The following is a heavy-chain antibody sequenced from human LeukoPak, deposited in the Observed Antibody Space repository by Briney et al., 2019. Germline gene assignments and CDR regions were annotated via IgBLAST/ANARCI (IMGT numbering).Heavy chain of an antibody. CDR1: GFTFSSYA. J-gene: IGHJ4*02. D-gene: IGHD4/OR15-4a*01. Sequence: GGSLRLSCAASGFTFSSYAMHRVRQAPGKGLEWVAVISYDRSNKYYADSVKGRFTISRDNSKNTLYLQMNSLRAEDTAVYYCAREGPYGGYSDYWGQGTLVTVSS. CDR3: AREGPYGGYSDY. V-gene: IGHV3-30-3*01. CDR2: ISYDRSNK.